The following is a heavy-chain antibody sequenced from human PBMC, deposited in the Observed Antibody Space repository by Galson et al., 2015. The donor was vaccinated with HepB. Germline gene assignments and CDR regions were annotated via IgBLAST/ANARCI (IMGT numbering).Heavy chain of an antibody. J-gene: IGHJ6*02. CDR2: IYYSGST. D-gene: IGHD3-16*01. CDR1: GGSISSSSYY. V-gene: IGHV4-39*07. Sequence: LSLTCTVSGGSISSSSYYWGWIRQPPGKGLEWIGSIYYSGSTYYNPSLKSRVTISVDTSKNQFSLKLSSVTAADTAVYYCARGQVEGVYGMDVWGQGTTVTVSS. CDR3: ARGQVEGVYGMDV.